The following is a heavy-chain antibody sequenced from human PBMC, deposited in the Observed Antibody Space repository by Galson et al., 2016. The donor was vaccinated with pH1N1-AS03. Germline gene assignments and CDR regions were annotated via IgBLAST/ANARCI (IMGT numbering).Heavy chain of an antibody. V-gene: IGHV1-18*01. CDR1: DDTFNSHG. CDR3: ARLSTDWLGRPHYFDP. J-gene: IGHJ4*02. D-gene: IGHD3-9*01. CDR2: ISANNGDT. Sequence: SVKVSCKASDDTFNSHGISWVRQAPGQGLEWMGWISANNGDTNYAQKFQGRVTMTTDTSTSTTYMELRSLRSDDTAVYYCARLSTDWLGRPHYFDPWGQGTLIVVSS.